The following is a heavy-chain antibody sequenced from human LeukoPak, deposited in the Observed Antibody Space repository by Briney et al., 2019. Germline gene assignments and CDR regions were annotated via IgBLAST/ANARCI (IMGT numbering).Heavy chain of an antibody. Sequence: GGSLRLSCAASGFTFSSYSMNWVRQAPGKGLEWVSAISGSGGSTYYADSVKGRFTISRDNSKNTLYLQMNSLRAEDTAVYYCAKVVYYYGSGSYYFDYWGQGTLVTVSS. CDR1: GFTFSSYS. V-gene: IGHV3-23*01. D-gene: IGHD3-10*01. CDR2: ISGSGGST. CDR3: AKVVYYYGSGSYYFDY. J-gene: IGHJ4*02.